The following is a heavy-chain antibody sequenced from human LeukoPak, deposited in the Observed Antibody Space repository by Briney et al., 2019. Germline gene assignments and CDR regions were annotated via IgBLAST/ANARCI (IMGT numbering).Heavy chain of an antibody. Sequence: SETLSLTCTVSGGSISSSSYYWGWIRQPPGTGLEWIGSIYYSGSTYYNPSLKSRVTISVDTSKNQFSLKLSSVTAADTAVYYCARQMGYDFWSGYPGGGYFDYWGQGTLVTVSS. J-gene: IGHJ4*02. CDR3: ARQMGYDFWSGYPGGGYFDY. CDR1: GGSISSSSYY. V-gene: IGHV4-39*01. CDR2: IYYSGST. D-gene: IGHD3-3*01.